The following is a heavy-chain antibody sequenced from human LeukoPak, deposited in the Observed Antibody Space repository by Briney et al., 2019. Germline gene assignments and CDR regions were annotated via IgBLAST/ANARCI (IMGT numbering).Heavy chain of an antibody. CDR3: VRDGGVSGYDLLDY. J-gene: IGHJ4*02. V-gene: IGHV3-21*01. CDR2: ISTGTSII. CDR1: GFTFSSYS. Sequence: GGSLRLSCAASGFTFSSYSMNWVRQAPGKGLEWVSSISTGTSIIYYADSVKGRFTISRDNAKNSLSLQMNSLRAEDTAVYYCVRDGGVSGYDLLDYWGQGTLVTVSS. D-gene: IGHD5-12*01.